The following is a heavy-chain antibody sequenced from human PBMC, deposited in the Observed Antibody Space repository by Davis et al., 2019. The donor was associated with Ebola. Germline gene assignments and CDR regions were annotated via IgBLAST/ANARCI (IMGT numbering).Heavy chain of an antibody. CDR2: INPSGGST. V-gene: IGHV1-46*01. CDR3: ARVLGAPAGLDY. Sequence: ASVKVSCKASGYTFTSYYMHWVRQAPGQGLEWMGIINPSGGSTSYAQKLQGRVTMTTDTSTSTAYMELRSLRSDDTAVYYCARVLGAPAGLDYWGQGTLVTVSS. J-gene: IGHJ4*02. CDR1: GYTFTSYY. D-gene: IGHD6-13*01.